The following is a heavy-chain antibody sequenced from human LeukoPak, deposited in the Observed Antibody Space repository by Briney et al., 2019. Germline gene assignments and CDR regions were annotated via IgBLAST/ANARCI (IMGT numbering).Heavy chain of an antibody. CDR1: GFTFSNYW. J-gene: IGHJ4*02. D-gene: IGHD5-12*01. V-gene: IGHV3-7*01. CDR3: VRDGGVSGYDLLDY. Sequence: GSLRLSCAASGFTFSNYWMTWVRQAPGKGLEWVAHINQDGSKEYYMDSVKARFTISRDNAKNSLSLQMNSLRAEDTAVYYCVRDGGVSGYDLLDYWGQGTLVTVSS. CDR2: INQDGSKE.